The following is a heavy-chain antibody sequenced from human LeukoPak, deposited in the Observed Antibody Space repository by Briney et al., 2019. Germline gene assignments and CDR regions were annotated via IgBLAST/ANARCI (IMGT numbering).Heavy chain of an antibody. Sequence: KPSETVSLTCTVSGGSISSYYWSWIRQPPGKGLEWIGYIYYTGSTNYNPSLKSRVIISVDTSKNQFSLKLSSVTAADTAVYYCARDAGYCSSSSCGAYFQHWGQGTLVTVSS. CDR1: GGSISSYY. CDR3: ARDAGYCSSSSCGAYFQH. V-gene: IGHV4-59*01. D-gene: IGHD2-2*01. CDR2: IYYTGST. J-gene: IGHJ1*01.